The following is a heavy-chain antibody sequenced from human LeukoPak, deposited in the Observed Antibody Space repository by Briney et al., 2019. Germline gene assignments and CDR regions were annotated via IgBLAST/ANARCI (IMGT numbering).Heavy chain of an antibody. CDR2: IDSIGDGT. V-gene: IGHV3-64*01. CDR3: ARADCSSSSCYTVSY. CDR1: GFTFYSYA. J-gene: IGHJ4*02. Sequence: PGGSLRLSCAASGFTFYSYAMQWVRQAPGKGLEYVSGIDSIGDGTYYANSVKGRFGISRDNSKNTVYLQMDSLRAEDMAVYYCARADCSSSSCYTVSYWGQGTLVTVSS. D-gene: IGHD2-2*02.